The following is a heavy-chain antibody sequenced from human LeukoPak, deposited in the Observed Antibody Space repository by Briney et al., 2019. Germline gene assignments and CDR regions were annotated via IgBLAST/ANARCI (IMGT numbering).Heavy chain of an antibody. CDR3: ARGMGNWKPFDY. D-gene: IGHD1-20*01. V-gene: IGHV1-69*06. CDR1: GGTFSNYA. J-gene: IGHJ4*02. Sequence: SVKVSCKASGGTFSNYAINWVRQALGQGLEWMGGIIPIFGTANYAQKFQDRVTITADKSTDTSYMELSSLRSEDTAVYYCARGMGNWKPFDYWGQGTLVTVSS. CDR2: IIPIFGTA.